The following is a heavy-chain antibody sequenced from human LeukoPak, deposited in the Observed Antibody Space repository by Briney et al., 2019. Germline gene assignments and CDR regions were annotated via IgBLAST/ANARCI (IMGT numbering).Heavy chain of an antibody. J-gene: IGHJ4*02. CDR3: ARGRRDGYDLEYFDK. Sequence: KPSETLSLTCAVYGGSFSGYYWSWIRQPPGKGLEWIGEINHSGSTYYNPSLKSRVTIYVDTSKNQFSLELSSVTAADTAVYYCARGRRDGYDLEYFDKWGQGTLVTVSS. CDR1: GGSFSGYY. D-gene: IGHD5-24*01. CDR2: INHSGST. V-gene: IGHV4-34*01.